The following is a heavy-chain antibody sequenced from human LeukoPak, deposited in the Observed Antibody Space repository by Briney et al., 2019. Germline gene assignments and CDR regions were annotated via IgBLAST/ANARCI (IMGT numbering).Heavy chain of an antibody. CDR2: INPNSGGT. CDR3: ARAVLLGTDFDY. Sequence: GASVKVSCKASGYTFTGYYMHWVRQAPGQGLEWMGWINPNSGGTNCAQKFQGRVTMTRDTSISTAYMELSRLRSDDTAVYYCARAVLLGTDFDYWGQGTLVTISS. CDR1: GYTFTGYY. V-gene: IGHV1-2*02. D-gene: IGHD5-18*01. J-gene: IGHJ4*02.